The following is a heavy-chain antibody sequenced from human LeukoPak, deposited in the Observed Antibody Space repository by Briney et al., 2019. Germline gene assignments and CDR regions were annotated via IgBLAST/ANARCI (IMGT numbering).Heavy chain of an antibody. V-gene: IGHV3-48*03. D-gene: IGHD2-2*01. CDR3: ARGQRPQYTSTWDNWFDP. J-gene: IGHJ5*02. CDR1: GFPFSSYE. CDR2: ISSSGNKI. Sequence: PGGSLRLSCAASGFPFSSYEMNWVRQAPGKRLQWVSYISSSGNKIYYAASVKGRFTISRDNAKNSPYLQIDSLRAEDTAVYYCARGQRPQYTSTWDNWFDPWGQGTQVTVSS.